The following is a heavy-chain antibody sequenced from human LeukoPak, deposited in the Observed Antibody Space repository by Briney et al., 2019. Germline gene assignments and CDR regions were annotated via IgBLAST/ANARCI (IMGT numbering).Heavy chain of an antibody. CDR3: ARRTYYDYVWGSYRYASVFDY. V-gene: IGHV4-39*01. CDR1: GGSISSSSYY. J-gene: IGHJ4*02. D-gene: IGHD3-16*02. Sequence: SETLSLTCTVSGGSISSSSYYWGWIRQPPGKGLEWIGSIYYSGSTYYNPSLKSRVTISVDTSKNQFSLKLSSVTAADTAVYYCARRTYYDYVWGSYRYASVFDYWGQGTLVIVSS. CDR2: IYYSGST.